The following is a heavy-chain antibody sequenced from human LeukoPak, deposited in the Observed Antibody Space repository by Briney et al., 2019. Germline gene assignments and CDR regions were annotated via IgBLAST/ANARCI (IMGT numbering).Heavy chain of an antibody. Sequence: GGSLRLSCATSGFTFSPFWIHWVRQGPGKGLEWVSRVGLDDRSTNYADSVKGRFTISRDNAKNSLYLQMNSLRAEDTAVYYCARDEELAVWGQGTLVTVSS. J-gene: IGHJ4*02. V-gene: IGHV3-74*01. CDR2: VGLDDRST. CDR1: GFTFSPFW. D-gene: IGHD1-26*01. CDR3: ARDEELAV.